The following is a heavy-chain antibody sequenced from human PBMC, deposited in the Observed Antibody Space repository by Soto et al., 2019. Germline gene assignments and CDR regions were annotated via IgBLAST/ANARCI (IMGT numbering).Heavy chain of an antibody. V-gene: IGHV3-30-3*01. CDR3: TRGRSVIANDDFEY. CDR1: GFAISSYS. D-gene: IGHD2-21*01. J-gene: IGHJ4*02. CDR2: MSFDGNSK. Sequence: QVQLVESGGGVVQPGTSLRLSCAASGFAISSYSMHWVRQAPGKGLEWVAAMSFDGNSKYFADSVKGRFMISRDTSKNTWSLEMESRGAEDSALYHCTRGRSVIANDDFEYWGQGTQVTVSS.